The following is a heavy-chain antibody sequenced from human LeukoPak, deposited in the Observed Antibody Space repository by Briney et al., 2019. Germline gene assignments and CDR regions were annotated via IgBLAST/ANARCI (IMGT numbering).Heavy chain of an antibody. CDR1: GFTFSDSW. J-gene: IGHJ4*02. D-gene: IGHD6-19*01. Sequence: GGSLRLSCEASGFTFSDSWMTWVRQAPGKGLEWVAHIKEDGTDKNYVDSVKGRFTISRDNAKKSLFLQMNSLRAEDTALYYCARDRGWFTSDYWGQGTLVTVSS. V-gene: IGHV3-7*01. CDR3: ARDRGWFTSDY. CDR2: IKEDGTDK.